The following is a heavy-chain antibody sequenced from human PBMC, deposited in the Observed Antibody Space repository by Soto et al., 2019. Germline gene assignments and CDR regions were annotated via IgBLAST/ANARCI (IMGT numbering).Heavy chain of an antibody. J-gene: IGHJ5*02. Sequence: SETLSLTCTVSGGSISSGGYYWSWIRQHPGKGLEWIGYIYYSGSTYYNPSLKTRVTISVDTSKNQFSLKLSSVTAADTAVYYCARDCLYYYDSSGYRWFDPWGQGTLGTVAS. CDR2: IYYSGST. CDR3: ARDCLYYYDSSGYRWFDP. CDR1: GGSISSGGYY. D-gene: IGHD3-22*01. V-gene: IGHV4-31*03.